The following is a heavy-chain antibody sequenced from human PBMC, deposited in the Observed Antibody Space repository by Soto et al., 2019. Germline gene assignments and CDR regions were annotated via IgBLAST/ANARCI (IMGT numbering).Heavy chain of an antibody. D-gene: IGHD2-15*01. Sequence: SETLSLTCTVSGGSISSSSYYWGWIRQPPGKGLEWIGSIYYSGSTYYNPSLKSRVTISVDTSKNQFSLKLSSVTAADTAVYYCARLDIVVVVAATLTEYFQHWGQGTLVTVSS. CDR1: GGSISSSSYY. CDR3: ARLDIVVVVAATLTEYFQH. J-gene: IGHJ1*01. CDR2: IYYSGST. V-gene: IGHV4-39*07.